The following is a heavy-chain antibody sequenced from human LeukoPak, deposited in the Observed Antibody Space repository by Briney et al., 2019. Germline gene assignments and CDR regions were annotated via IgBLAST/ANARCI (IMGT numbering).Heavy chain of an antibody. V-gene: IGHV3-21*04. CDR1: GFTFSSYA. J-gene: IGHJ4*02. CDR2: IGSASSYV. Sequence: GGSLRLSCAASGFTFSSYAMSWVRQAPGKGLEWIAFIGSASSYVFYADSVKGRFTISRDNAKNSLYLQMNSLKAEDTAIYYCATSIGVAVAFDFWGQGTLVTVSS. D-gene: IGHD6-19*01. CDR3: ATSIGVAVAFDF.